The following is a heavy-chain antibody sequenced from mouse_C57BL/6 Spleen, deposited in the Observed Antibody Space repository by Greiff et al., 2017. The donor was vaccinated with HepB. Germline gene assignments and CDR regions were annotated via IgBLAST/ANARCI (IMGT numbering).Heavy chain of an antibody. CDR1: GYTFTDYE. CDR2: IDPETGGT. CDR3: TRGVYYGSSLYYFDY. D-gene: IGHD1-1*01. J-gene: IGHJ2*01. V-gene: IGHV1-15*01. Sequence: VKLVESGAELVRPGASVTLSCKASGYTFTDYEMHWVKQTPVHGLEWIGAIDPETGGTAYNQKFKGKAILTADKSSSTAYMELRSLTSEDSAVYYCTRGVYYGSSLYYFDYWGQGTTLTVSS.